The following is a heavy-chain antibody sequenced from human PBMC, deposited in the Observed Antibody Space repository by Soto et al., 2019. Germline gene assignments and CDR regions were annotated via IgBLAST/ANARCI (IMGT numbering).Heavy chain of an antibody. CDR3: AKFEYCGGDCYSGEYFQH. Sequence: QVQLVQSGAEVKKPGSSVKVSCKASGGTFSSYAISWVRQAPGQGLEWMGGIIPIFGTANYAQKFQGRVTITADESTSTAYMELSSLRSEDTAVYYCAKFEYCGGDCYSGEYFQHWGQGTLVNVSS. D-gene: IGHD2-21*02. CDR1: GGTFSSYA. CDR2: IIPIFGTA. V-gene: IGHV1-69*12. J-gene: IGHJ1*01.